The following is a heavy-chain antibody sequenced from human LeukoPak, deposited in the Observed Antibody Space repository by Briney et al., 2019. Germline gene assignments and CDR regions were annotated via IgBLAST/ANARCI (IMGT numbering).Heavy chain of an antibody. D-gene: IGHD6-13*01. V-gene: IGHV3-21*01. CDR1: GFTFSSYS. CDR2: ISSSSSYI. CDR3: ARGASSSWFVFDY. Sequence: GGSLRLSCAASGFTFSSYSMDWVRQAPGKGLEWVSSISSSSSYIYYADSVKGRFTISRDNAKNSLYLQMNSLRAEDTAVYYCARGASSSWFVFDYWGQGTLVTVSS. J-gene: IGHJ4*02.